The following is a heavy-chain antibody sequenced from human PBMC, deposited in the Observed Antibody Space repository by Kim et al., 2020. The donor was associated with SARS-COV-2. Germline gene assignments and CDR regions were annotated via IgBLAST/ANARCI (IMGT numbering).Heavy chain of an antibody. J-gene: IGHJ3*02. CDR2: IRSKAYGGTT. CDR1: GITFGDYA. Sequence: GGSLRLSCTASGITFGDYAMSWFRQAPGKGLEWVGFIRSKAYGGTTEYAASVKGRFTISRDDSKSIAYLQMNSLKTEDTAVYYCTRVGASGATVVTPEAFDIWGQGTMVTVSS. V-gene: IGHV3-49*03. CDR3: TRVGASGATVVTPEAFDI. D-gene: IGHD4-17*01.